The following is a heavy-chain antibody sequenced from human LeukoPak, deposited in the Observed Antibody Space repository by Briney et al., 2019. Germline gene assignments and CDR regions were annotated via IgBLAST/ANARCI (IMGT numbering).Heavy chain of an antibody. CDR2: IYYSGST. CDR3: ARVGGTDYYYYGMDV. Sequence: SETLSLTCTVSGRSGSSGNYYWSWIRQPPGKGLEWIGYIYYSGSTNYNPSLKSRVTISVDTSKNQFSLKLSSVTAADTAVYYCARVGGTDYYYYGMDVWGQGTTVTVSS. J-gene: IGHJ6*02. V-gene: IGHV4-61*01. CDR1: GRSGSSGNYY. D-gene: IGHD1-26*01.